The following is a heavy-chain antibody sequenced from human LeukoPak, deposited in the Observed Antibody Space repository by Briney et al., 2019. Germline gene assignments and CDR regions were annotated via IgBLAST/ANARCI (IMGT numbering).Heavy chain of an antibody. Sequence: GSSVKVSCKASGGTFSSYTISWVRQAPGQGREWMGRIIPILGIANYAQKFQGRVTITADKSTSTAYMELSSLRSEDTVVYYCATDGGAPVVVPAAINWFDHWGQGTLVTVSS. J-gene: IGHJ5*02. D-gene: IGHD2-2*01. CDR1: GGTFSSYT. CDR3: ATDGGAPVVVPAAINWFDH. CDR2: IIPILGIA. V-gene: IGHV1-69*04.